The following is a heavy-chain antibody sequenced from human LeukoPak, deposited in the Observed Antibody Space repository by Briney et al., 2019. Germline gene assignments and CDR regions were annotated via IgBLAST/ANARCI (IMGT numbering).Heavy chain of an antibody. CDR2: IYYSGST. CDR1: GGSISSYY. D-gene: IGHD6-6*01. Sequence: SETLSLTCTVSGGSISSYYWGWIRQPPGKGLEWIGSIYYSGSTYYNPSLKSRVTISVDTSKNQFSLKLSSVTAADTAVYYCASGEDDSSSSDYWGQGTLVTVSS. J-gene: IGHJ4*02. CDR3: ASGEDDSSSSDY. V-gene: IGHV4-39*01.